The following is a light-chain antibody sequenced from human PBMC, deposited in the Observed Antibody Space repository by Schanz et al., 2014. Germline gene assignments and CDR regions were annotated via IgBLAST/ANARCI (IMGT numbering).Light chain of an antibody. CDR1: QSITSN. CDR2: GAS. CDR3: QQYNNWPPSIT. Sequence: EIVMTQSPATLSVSPGERATLSCRASQSITSNLAWYQQKPGQPLSLLIYGASTRATGIPARFSGSGSGTEFTLTISSLQSEDFALYYCQQYNNWPPSITFGQGTRLEIK. V-gene: IGKV3-15*01. J-gene: IGKJ5*01.